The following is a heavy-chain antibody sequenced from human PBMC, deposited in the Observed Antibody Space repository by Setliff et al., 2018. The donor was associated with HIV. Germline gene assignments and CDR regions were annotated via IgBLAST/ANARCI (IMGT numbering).Heavy chain of an antibody. Sequence: PSETLSLTCTVSGGSISGSSYYWGWIRQPPGKGLEWIGSIYYSGSTYYNPSLKSRVTISVDTSKNQFSLKLSSVTAADTAVYYCARQTDLRGIAVAAPIWGQGTLVTVSS. CDR3: ARQTDLRGIAVAAPI. CDR1: GGSISGSSYY. D-gene: IGHD6-19*01. V-gene: IGHV4-39*01. J-gene: IGHJ4*02. CDR2: IYYSGST.